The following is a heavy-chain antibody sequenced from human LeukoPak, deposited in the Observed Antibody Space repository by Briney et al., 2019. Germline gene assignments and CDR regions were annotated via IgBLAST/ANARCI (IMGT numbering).Heavy chain of an antibody. CDR2: ISYDGSNK. CDR3: AKGGLTDSSGLALY. J-gene: IGHJ4*02. CDR1: GFTFSSYA. D-gene: IGHD3-22*01. V-gene: IGHV3-30-3*01. Sequence: PGRSLRLSCAPSGFTFSSYAMHWVRQAPGKGLEWVAVISYDGSNKYYADSVKGRFTISRDNSKNTLYLQMNSLRAEDTAVYYCAKGGLTDSSGLALYWGQGTLVTVSS.